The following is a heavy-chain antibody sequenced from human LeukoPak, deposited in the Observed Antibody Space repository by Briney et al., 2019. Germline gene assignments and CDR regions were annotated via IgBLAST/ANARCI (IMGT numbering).Heavy chain of an antibody. V-gene: IGHV1-2*02. CDR2: INPNSGGT. D-gene: IGHD3-10*01. CDR3: ATHAEFVSLTFRFDY. CDR1: GYTFTCYY. J-gene: IGHJ4*02. Sequence: ASVKVSCKASGYTFTCYYMHWVRQAPGQGLEWMGWINPNSGGTNYAQKFQGRVTMTRDTSISTAYMELSRLRSDDTAVYYCATHAEFVSLTFRFDYWGQGTLVTVSS.